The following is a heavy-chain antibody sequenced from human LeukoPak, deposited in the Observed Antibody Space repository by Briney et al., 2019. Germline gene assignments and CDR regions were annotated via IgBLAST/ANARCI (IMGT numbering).Heavy chain of an antibody. CDR1: GFTFSSYS. CDR2: ISSSSSYI. J-gene: IGHJ6*03. CDR3: ARGMATIDGYYYYMDV. Sequence: GGSLRLSCAASGFTFSSYSMNWVRQAPGKGLEWVSSISSSSSYIYYADPVKGRFTISRDNAKNSLYLQMNSLRAEDTAVYYCARGMATIDGYYYYMDVWGKGTTVTVSS. V-gene: IGHV3-21*01. D-gene: IGHD5-24*01.